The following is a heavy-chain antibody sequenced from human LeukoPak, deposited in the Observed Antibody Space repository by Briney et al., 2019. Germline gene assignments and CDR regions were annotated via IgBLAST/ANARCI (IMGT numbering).Heavy chain of an antibody. J-gene: IGHJ4*02. V-gene: IGHV4-61*02. CDR2: IYTSGST. CDR3: ARDHSITQFDY. CDR1: GGSISSGSYY. Sequence: SETLSLTCTVSGGSISSGSYYWSWIRQPAGKGLEWIGRIYTSGSTNYSPSLKSRVTISVDTSKNQFSLKLSSVTAADTAVYYCARDHSITQFDYWGQGTLATVSS. D-gene: IGHD2-15*01.